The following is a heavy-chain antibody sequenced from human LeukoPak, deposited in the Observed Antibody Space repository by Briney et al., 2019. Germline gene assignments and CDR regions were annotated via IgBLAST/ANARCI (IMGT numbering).Heavy chain of an antibody. CDR2: ITPILGRA. CDR3: VSGDAFDI. V-gene: IGHV1-69*04. J-gene: IGHJ3*02. Sequence: SVKVSRKASGGTFSSYAISWVRQAPGQGLEWMGRITPILGRANYAQKFQGRVTITAGKSTSTAYMELSSLRSEDTAVYYCVSGDAFDIWGQGTMVTVSS. CDR1: GGTFSSYA.